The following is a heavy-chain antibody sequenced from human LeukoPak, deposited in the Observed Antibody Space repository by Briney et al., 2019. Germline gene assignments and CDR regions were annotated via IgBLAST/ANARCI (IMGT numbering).Heavy chain of an antibody. D-gene: IGHD5-18*01. Sequence: PGGSLRLSCAASGFTFSNAWMSWVRQAPGKGLEWVGRIKSKTDGGTTDYAAPVKGRFTISRDDSKNTLYLQMNSLKTEDTAVYYCTTAPLRARPGHSQRPNDYWGQGTLVTVSS. CDR3: TTAPLRARPGHSQRPNDY. V-gene: IGHV3-15*01. CDR2: IKSKTDGGTT. J-gene: IGHJ4*02. CDR1: GFTFSNAW.